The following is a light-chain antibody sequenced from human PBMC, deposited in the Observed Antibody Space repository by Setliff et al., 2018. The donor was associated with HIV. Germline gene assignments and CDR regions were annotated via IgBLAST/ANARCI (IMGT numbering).Light chain of an antibody. CDR3: CSFTKTTTYV. CDR2: AVN. V-gene: IGLV2-14*02. Sequence: QSALTQPASVSGSPGQSIAISCTGTSSDVGAFDLVSLFQQHPGKAPRLMIYAVNKRPSGGSDRFSASKSGNTASLTISGLLSEDEADYYCCSFTKTTTYVFGTGTKVTVL. CDR1: SSDVGAFDL. J-gene: IGLJ1*01.